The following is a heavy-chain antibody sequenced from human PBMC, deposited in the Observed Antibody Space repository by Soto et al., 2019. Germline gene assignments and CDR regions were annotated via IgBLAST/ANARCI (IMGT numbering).Heavy chain of an antibody. CDR1: GYTFTGYY. D-gene: IGHD6-13*01. Sequence: ASVKVSCKASGYTFTGYYMHWVRQAPGQGLEWMGWINPNSGGTNYAQKFQGWVTMTRDTSISTAYMELSRLRSDDTAVYYCARELGWQLVPYYHYYGMAVWGQGTTVTVSS. CDR2: INPNSGGT. CDR3: ARELGWQLVPYYHYYGMAV. V-gene: IGHV1-2*04. J-gene: IGHJ6*02.